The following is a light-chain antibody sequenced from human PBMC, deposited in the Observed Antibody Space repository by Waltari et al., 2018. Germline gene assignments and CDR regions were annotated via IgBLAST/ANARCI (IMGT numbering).Light chain of an antibody. Sequence: EIVLTQSPGTLSLSPGERATLSCRASQSVSSSYLAVYQQKPGQAPRLLIYGASSRATGIPDRFSGSGSGTDFTLTISRLEPEDFAVYYCQQYGSPLITFGPGTKVDIK. CDR2: GAS. J-gene: IGKJ3*01. CDR3: QQYGSPLIT. V-gene: IGKV3-20*01. CDR1: QSVSSSY.